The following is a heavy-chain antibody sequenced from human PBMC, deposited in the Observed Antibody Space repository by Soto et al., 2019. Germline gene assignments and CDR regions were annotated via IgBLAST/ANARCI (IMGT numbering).Heavy chain of an antibody. CDR1: GFTFSNYA. D-gene: IGHD7-27*01. Sequence: QVQLVESGGGVVQPGRSLRLSCGASGFTFSNYAMNWVRQAPGKGLEWVAVISYDGSNQYYADSVKGRFTISRDNSKHTLYLQMSSLSPEDTAVYYCARDRSPHNWGPYYFDYWGQGTLVTVSS. CDR3: ARDRSPHNWGPYYFDY. CDR2: ISYDGSNQ. V-gene: IGHV3-30-3*01. J-gene: IGHJ4*02.